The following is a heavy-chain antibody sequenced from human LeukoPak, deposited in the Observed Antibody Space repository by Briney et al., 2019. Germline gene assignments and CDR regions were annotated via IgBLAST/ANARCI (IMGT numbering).Heavy chain of an antibody. CDR2: ISTNGGST. CDR3: VTELGIGGFDI. CDR1: GLTFSLYS. V-gene: IGHV3-64D*06. D-gene: IGHD7-27*01. J-gene: IGHJ3*02. Sequence: PGGSLRLSCSASGLTFSLYSMHWVRQAPGKGLEYVSGISTNGGSTYYADSVKGRFTISRDNSKNTLYLQMSTLRAEDTAAYYCVTELGIGGFDIWVQGTMVTVSS.